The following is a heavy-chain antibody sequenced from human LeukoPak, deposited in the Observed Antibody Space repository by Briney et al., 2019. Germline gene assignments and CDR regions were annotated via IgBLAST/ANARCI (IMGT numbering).Heavy chain of an antibody. Sequence: PGGSLRLSCAASGFTVSSNYMSWVRQAPGKGLEWVSVIYSGGSTYYADSVKGRFTISRDNSKNTLYLQMNSLRAEDTAVYYCARSLLLSWFDPWGQGTLVTVSS. V-gene: IGHV3-53*01. D-gene: IGHD2/OR15-2a*01. CDR2: IYSGGST. CDR1: GFTVSSNY. CDR3: ARSLLLSWFDP. J-gene: IGHJ5*02.